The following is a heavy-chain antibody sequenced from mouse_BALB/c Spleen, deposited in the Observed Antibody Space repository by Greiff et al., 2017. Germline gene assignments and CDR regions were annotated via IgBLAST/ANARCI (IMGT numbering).Heavy chain of an antibody. CDR2: ILPGSGST. Sequence: VQLQQSGAELMKPGASVKISCKATGYTFSSYWIEWVKQRPGHGLEWIGEILPGSGSTNYNEKFKGKATFTADTSSNTAYMQLSSLTSEDSAVYYCARSPTVVAVDYWGQGTTLTVSS. D-gene: IGHD1-1*01. CDR1: GYTFSSYW. V-gene: IGHV1-9*01. J-gene: IGHJ2*01. CDR3: ARSPTVVAVDY.